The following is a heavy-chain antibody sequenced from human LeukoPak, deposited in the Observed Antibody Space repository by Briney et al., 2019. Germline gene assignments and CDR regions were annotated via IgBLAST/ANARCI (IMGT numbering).Heavy chain of an antibody. Sequence: PERSLRLSCAASGFTFRNHAMFWVRQTPGKGLEWVAVISSDGNQKYYADSVKGRFTISRDNSKNTLYLQMNSLRAEDTAVYYCAKDRDYGDYGYYYYGMDVWGQGTTVTVSS. D-gene: IGHD4-17*01. CDR3: AKDRDYGDYGYYYYGMDV. J-gene: IGHJ6*02. CDR2: ISSDGNQK. V-gene: IGHV3-30-3*01. CDR1: GFTFRNHA.